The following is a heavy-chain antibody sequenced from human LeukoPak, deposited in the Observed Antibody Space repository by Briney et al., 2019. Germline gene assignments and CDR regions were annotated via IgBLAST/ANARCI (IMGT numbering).Heavy chain of an antibody. V-gene: IGHV3-33*01. J-gene: IGHJ4*02. D-gene: IGHD3-9*01. CDR1: GFTFSSYG. Sequence: GRSLRLSCAASGFTFSSYGMHWVRQAPGKGLEWVAVIWYDGSNKYYADSVKGRFTISRDNSKNTLYLQMNSLRAEDTAVYYCARGDILKGSLDYWGQGTLVTVSS. CDR3: ARGDILKGSLDY. CDR2: IWYDGSNK.